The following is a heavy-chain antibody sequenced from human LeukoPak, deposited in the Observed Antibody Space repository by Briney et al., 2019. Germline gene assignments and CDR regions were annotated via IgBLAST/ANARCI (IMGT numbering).Heavy chain of an antibody. Sequence: ASVKVSCKASGYTFTSYDINWVRQATGQGLEWMGWMNPNSGNTGYAQKFQGRVTMTRNTSISTAYMELSSLRTEDTAVYYCASGVGYSSSSVFDYWGQGTLVTVSS. D-gene: IGHD6-6*01. V-gene: IGHV1-8*01. CDR2: MNPNSGNT. CDR3: ASGVGYSSSSVFDY. J-gene: IGHJ4*02. CDR1: GYTFTSYD.